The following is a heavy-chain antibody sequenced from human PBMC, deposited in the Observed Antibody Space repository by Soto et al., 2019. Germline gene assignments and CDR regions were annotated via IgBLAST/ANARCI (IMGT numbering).Heavy chain of an antibody. J-gene: IGHJ4*02. D-gene: IGHD1-26*01. CDR1: EGDSIGYG. V-gene: IGHV4-59*08. Sequence: CTVAEGDSIGYGCIWIRQPTGKGLEWIGYIYYSGSTNYNPSLKSRVTISVDTSKNQFSLKLSSVTAADTAVYYCAREGIVGATTFDYWGQGILVTLSS. CDR3: AREGIVGATTFDY. CDR2: IYYSGST.